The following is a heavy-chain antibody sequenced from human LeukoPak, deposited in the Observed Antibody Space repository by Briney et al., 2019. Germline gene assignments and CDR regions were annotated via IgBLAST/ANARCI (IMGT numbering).Heavy chain of an antibody. V-gene: IGHV3-21*01. CDR1: GFTFSSYN. D-gene: IGHD3-10*01. J-gene: IGHJ5*02. CDR3: ARDRGVRGGAVNWFDP. Sequence: GGSLRLSCAASGFTFSSYNMNWVRQAPGKGLEWVSSISSSSSYIYYADSLKGRFTISRDNAKNSLYLQMNSLRAEDTAVYYCARDRGVRGGAVNWFDPWGQGTLVTVSS. CDR2: ISSSSSYI.